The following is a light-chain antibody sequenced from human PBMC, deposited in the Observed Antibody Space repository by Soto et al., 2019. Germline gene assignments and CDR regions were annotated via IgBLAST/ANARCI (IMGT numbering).Light chain of an antibody. CDR3: SSYAGSYNL. CDR2: EVT. Sequence: QSALTQPPSASGSPGQSVTISCTGTSTDVGGHNYVSWYQHHPGKAPTLVIFEVTQRPSGVPARFSGSNSGNTASLTVSGLHAEDEADYYCSSYAGSYNLFGGGTKVTVL. V-gene: IGLV2-8*01. CDR1: STDVGGHNY. J-gene: IGLJ2*01.